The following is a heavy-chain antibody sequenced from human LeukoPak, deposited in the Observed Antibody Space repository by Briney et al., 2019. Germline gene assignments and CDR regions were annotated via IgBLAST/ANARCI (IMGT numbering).Heavy chain of an antibody. J-gene: IGHJ4*02. D-gene: IGHD3-16*02. V-gene: IGHV4-4*02. Sequence: SETLSLTCTVSPDSTTSNFWSWVRQPPGKGLECIGEIHRSGSTNYNPSLQSRGTISIDRSKNQIALELSSVTAADTAVYYCAREIVGGFNPGAYWGQGTLVTVSS. CDR2: IHRSGST. CDR1: PDSTTSNF. CDR3: AREIVGGFNPGAY.